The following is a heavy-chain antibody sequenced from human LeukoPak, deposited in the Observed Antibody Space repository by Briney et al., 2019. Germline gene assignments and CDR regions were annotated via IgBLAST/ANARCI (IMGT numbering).Heavy chain of an antibody. CDR3: AKGPNYGAKVADFDY. J-gene: IGHJ4*02. CDR2: IRYDGSNQ. V-gene: IGHV3-30*02. CDR1: GFTFSSYG. Sequence: GGSLRLSCAASGFTFSSYGIHWVRQAPGKGLEWVAFIRYDGSNQYYGDSVKGRFTIPRDNSKNTLYLQMNSLRAEDTAVYYCAKGPNYGAKVADFDYWGQGTLVTVSS. D-gene: IGHD4-17*01.